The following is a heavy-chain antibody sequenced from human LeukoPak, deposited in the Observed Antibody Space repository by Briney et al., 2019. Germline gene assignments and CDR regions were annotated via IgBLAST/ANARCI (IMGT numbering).Heavy chain of an antibody. J-gene: IGHJ4*02. V-gene: IGHV3-74*01. CDR3: ARDRITMVRGVPYYFDY. Sequence: GGSLRLSCAASGFTFSSYWMHWVRQAPGKGLVWVSRINSDGSSTSYADSVKGRFTISRDNAKNTLYLQMNSLRAEDTAVYYCARDRITMVRGVPYYFDYWGQGTLVTVSS. CDR1: GFTFSSYW. D-gene: IGHD3-10*01. CDR2: INSDGSST.